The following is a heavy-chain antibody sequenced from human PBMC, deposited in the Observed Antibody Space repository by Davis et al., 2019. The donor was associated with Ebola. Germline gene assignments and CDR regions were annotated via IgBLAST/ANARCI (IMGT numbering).Heavy chain of an antibody. J-gene: IGHJ4*02. Sequence: PGGSLRLSCAPSGFTFSGSSMHWVRQAPGKGLEWVGHISSKANSYATAYGASVKGRSTISRDDSKNTAYLQMNSLKTEDTAVYYCTTQGNIVATGHDYWGQGTLVTVSS. CDR2: ISSKANSYAT. V-gene: IGHV3-73*01. CDR3: TTQGNIVATGHDY. CDR1: GFTFSGSS. D-gene: IGHD5-12*01.